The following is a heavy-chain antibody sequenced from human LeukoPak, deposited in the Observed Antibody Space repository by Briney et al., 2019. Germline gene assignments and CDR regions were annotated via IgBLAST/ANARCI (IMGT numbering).Heavy chain of an antibody. CDR1: GGSFSGYY. J-gene: IGHJ4*02. CDR3: ARTYYDFWSGYYTGILGHYFDY. CDR2: IYYSGST. D-gene: IGHD3-3*01. V-gene: IGHV4-34*09. Sequence: SETLSLTCAVYGGSFSGYYWSWIRQPPGKGLEWIGYIYYSGSTYYNPSLKSRVTISVDTSKNQFSLKLSSVTAADTAVYYCARTYYDFWSGYYTGILGHYFDYWGQGTLVTVSS.